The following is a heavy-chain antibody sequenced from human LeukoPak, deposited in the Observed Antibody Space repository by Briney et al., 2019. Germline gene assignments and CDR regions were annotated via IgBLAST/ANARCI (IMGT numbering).Heavy chain of an antibody. CDR3: AREGIVGATLFDY. CDR1: GYTFSDYA. J-gene: IGHJ4*02. V-gene: IGHV1-3*01. Sequence: ASVKVSCKASGYTFSDYAMHWVRQAPGQRFEWMGWIDAGNGDTRYSQKFQGRVTITRDTSTSTVYMELSSLRSEDTAVYYCAREGIVGATLFDYWGQGTLVTVSS. CDR2: IDAGNGDT. D-gene: IGHD1-26*01.